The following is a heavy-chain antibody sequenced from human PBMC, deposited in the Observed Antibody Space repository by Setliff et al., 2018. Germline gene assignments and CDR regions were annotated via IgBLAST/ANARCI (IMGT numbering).Heavy chain of an antibody. CDR2: VSHSGST. V-gene: IGHV4-59*11. CDR1: GASINNHY. D-gene: IGHD2-15*01. J-gene: IGHJ6*03. Sequence: SETLSLTCTVSGASINNHYWAWIRQPPGKGLEWIGYVSHSGSTDYNPSLRSRVTVSVDTSRIHFSLKLRSVTAADTAVYYCTRAPGRQDYHYMELWGKGTTVTVSS. CDR3: TRAPGRQDYHYMEL.